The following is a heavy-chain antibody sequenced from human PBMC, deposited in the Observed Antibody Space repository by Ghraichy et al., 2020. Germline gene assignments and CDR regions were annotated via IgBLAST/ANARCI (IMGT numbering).Heavy chain of an antibody. Sequence: GGSLRLSCAASGFTFSNYAMTWVRQAPGKGLEWVSVISGSAGSTYYADSVKGRFTISRDNSKNMLYLQMNSLRAADTALYYCATTGSYSHGSCGQGTLVTVSS. CDR1: GFTFSNYA. V-gene: IGHV3-23*01. CDR2: ISGSAGST. D-gene: IGHD4-11*01. J-gene: IGHJ5*02. CDR3: ATTGSYSHGS.